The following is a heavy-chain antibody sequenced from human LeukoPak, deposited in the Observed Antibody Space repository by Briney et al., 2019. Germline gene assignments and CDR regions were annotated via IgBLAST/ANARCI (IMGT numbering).Heavy chain of an antibody. J-gene: IGHJ2*01. V-gene: IGHV1-18*01. Sequence: ASVKVSFKSSGCTFNHHGINGVRQAPGQGLEWMGWISAYNGDTNYAQEFQGRATMTTDTSTSTAYIELSSLRADDTAVYYCARDPSNTSGRYQYFDLWGRGTLVTVSS. CDR1: GCTFNHHG. D-gene: IGHD6-19*01. CDR3: ARDPSNTSGRYQYFDL. CDR2: ISAYNGDT.